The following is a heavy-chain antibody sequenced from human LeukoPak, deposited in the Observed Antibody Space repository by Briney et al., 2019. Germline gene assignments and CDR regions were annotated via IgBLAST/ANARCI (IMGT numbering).Heavy chain of an antibody. CDR2: VSYDGSKQ. CDR3: VKDYNRGSPLYYFDY. D-gene: IGHD1-14*01. V-gene: IGHV3-30*04. J-gene: IGHJ4*02. CDR1: GFTFSSYA. Sequence: GGSLRLSCAASGFTFSSYAMHWVRQAPGKGLEWVAIVSYDGSKQFYADSVKGRFTVSRDNSQNTLSLQMDSLRAEDTAVYYCVKDYNRGSPLYYFDYWGQGTLVTVSS.